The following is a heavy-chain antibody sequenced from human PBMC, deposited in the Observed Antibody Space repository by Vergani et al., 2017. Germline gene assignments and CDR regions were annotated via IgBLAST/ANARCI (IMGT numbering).Heavy chain of an antibody. CDR3: ARDRRYCGGDCYTPYDAFDI. CDR1: GGSISSSSYY. J-gene: IGHJ3*02. Sequence: QLQLQESGPGLVKPSETLSLTCTVSGGSISSSSYYWSWIRQHPGKGLEWIGYIYYSGSTYYNPSLKSRVTISVDTSKNQFSLKLSSVTAADTAVYYCARDRRYCGGDCYTPYDAFDIWGQGTMVTVSS. D-gene: IGHD2-21*02. V-gene: IGHV4-31*03. CDR2: IYYSGST.